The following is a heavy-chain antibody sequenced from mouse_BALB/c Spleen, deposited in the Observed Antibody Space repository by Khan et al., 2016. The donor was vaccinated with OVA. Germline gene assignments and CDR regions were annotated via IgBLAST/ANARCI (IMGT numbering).Heavy chain of an antibody. CDR2: IISCSSTI. CDR1: GFTFSYFG. Sequence: EVELVESGGGLVQPGGSRKLSCAASGFTFSYFGMHWVRQAPEKGLEWVAYIISCSSTIYYAHTVKGRFSISRDNPKNTLLLQMTSLRSEDTARYDCASSRFWSWFASWGQGTLVTVSA. J-gene: IGHJ3*01. V-gene: IGHV5-17*02. CDR3: ASSRFWSWFAS.